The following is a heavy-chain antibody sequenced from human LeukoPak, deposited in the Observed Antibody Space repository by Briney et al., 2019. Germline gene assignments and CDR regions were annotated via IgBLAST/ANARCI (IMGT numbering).Heavy chain of an antibody. CDR1: GFTFSNYA. J-gene: IGHJ4*02. CDR2: VSDSGDSA. D-gene: IGHD5-12*01. CDR3: AKIPSATESFDY. Sequence: GGSLRLSCAASGFTFSNYAMSWVRQAPGKGLEWVSTVSDSGDSAYYADSVKGRFTISRDNSKNTLYLQMDSLRAEDTAIYYCAKIPSATESFDYWGQGTLVTVSS. V-gene: IGHV3-23*01.